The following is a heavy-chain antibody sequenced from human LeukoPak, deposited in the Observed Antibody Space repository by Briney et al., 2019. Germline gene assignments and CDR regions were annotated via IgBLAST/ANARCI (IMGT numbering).Heavy chain of an antibody. J-gene: IGHJ4*02. D-gene: IGHD3-22*01. CDR1: GFTFSNYW. Sequence: SGGSLRLSCAASGFTFSNYWMSWVRQAPGKGLEWVANIKQDGIEKYYVDSVKGRFTISRDNAQDSLYLQMNSLGAEDTAVYYCARNFGGGDSSGPYYWGQGTLVTVSS. CDR3: ARNFGGGDSSGPYY. CDR2: IKQDGIEK. V-gene: IGHV3-7*01.